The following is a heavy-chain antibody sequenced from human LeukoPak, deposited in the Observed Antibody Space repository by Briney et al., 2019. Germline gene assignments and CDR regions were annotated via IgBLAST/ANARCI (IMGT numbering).Heavy chain of an antibody. CDR2: INHSGST. CDR1: GGSFSGYY. D-gene: IGHD6-13*01. V-gene: IGHV4-34*01. Sequence: SETLSLTCAVYGGSFSGYYWSWIRQPPGKGLEWIGEINHSGSTNYNPSLKSRVTISVDTSKNQFSLKLSSVTAADTAVYYCARDVVTSSPGSWFDPWGQGTLVTVSS. CDR3: ARDVVTSSPGSWFDP. J-gene: IGHJ5*02.